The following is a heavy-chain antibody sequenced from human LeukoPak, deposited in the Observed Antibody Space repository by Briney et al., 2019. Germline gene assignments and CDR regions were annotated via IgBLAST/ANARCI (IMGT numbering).Heavy chain of an antibody. CDR1: GYTFTSYG. CDR3: ARGVRTQHLRYFVPDPNYYYYMDV. J-gene: IGHJ6*03. V-gene: IGHV1-18*01. CDR2: ISAYNGNT. D-gene: IGHD3-9*01. Sequence: ASVKVSCKASGYTFTSYGISWVRQAPGQGLEWMGWISAYNGNTNYAQKLQGRVTMTTDTSTSTAYMELRSLRSDDTAVYYCARGVRTQHLRYFVPDPNYYYYMDVWGKGTTVTVSS.